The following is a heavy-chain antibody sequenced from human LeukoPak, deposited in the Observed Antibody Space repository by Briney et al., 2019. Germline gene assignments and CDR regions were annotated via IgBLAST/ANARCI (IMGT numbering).Heavy chain of an antibody. V-gene: IGHV1-69*01. CDR2: IIPIFGRA. Sequence: SVKVSCKASGGTFISYAISWVRQAPGQGVEWMGGIIPIFGRANYAQKFQGRVTITADESTSTAYMELSSLRSEDTAVYYCAREPPGAAAGNNWFDPWGQGTLVTVSS. CDR3: AREPPGAAAGNNWFDP. J-gene: IGHJ5*02. D-gene: IGHD6-13*01. CDR1: GGTFISYA.